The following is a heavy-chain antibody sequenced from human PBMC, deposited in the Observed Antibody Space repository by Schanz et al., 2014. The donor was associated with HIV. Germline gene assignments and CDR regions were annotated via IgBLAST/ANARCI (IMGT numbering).Heavy chain of an antibody. D-gene: IGHD5-18*01. CDR2: ISSNTNYI. J-gene: IGHJ4*02. CDR1: GFTFDSQS. V-gene: IGHV3-21*01. CDR3: VRGDTVFEY. Sequence: EVQLVESGGGLVKPGGSLRLSCEASGFTFDSQSMNWVRQAPGKGLEWVSSISSNTNYINYADSVKGRFTISRDNAKNSLYLQMNSLRFADTAVYYCVRGDTVFEYWGQGTLVTVS.